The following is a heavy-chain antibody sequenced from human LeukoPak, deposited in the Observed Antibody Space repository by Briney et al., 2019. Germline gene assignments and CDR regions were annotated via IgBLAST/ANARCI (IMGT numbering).Heavy chain of an antibody. CDR1: GFTVSSNY. CDR3: AKDDRYSSSWYHEDFPYYFDY. J-gene: IGHJ4*02. Sequence: GGSLRLSCAASGFTVSSNYMSWVRQAPGKGLEWVSAISGSGGSTYYADTVKGRFTISRDNSKNTLYLQMNSLRAEDTAVYYCAKDDRYSSSWYHEDFPYYFDYWGQGTLVTVSS. CDR2: ISGSGGST. V-gene: IGHV3-23*01. D-gene: IGHD6-13*01.